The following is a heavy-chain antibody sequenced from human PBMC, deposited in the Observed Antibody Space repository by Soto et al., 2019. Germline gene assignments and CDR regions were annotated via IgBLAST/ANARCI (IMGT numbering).Heavy chain of an antibody. J-gene: IGHJ4*02. CDR3: AKVRPPTSASLDY. V-gene: IGHV3-23*01. CDR2: ISGGGRNT. D-gene: IGHD3-10*01. CDR1: GFTFSDYA. Sequence: DVQLLESGGGLVQPGGSLRLSCAASGFTFSDYAMTWVRQTPGKGLEWVSSISGGGRNTYYTDSVKGRFTISRDNSKNTLYLQMNSLRAEDTALYYCAKVRPPTSASLDYWGQGNMVTVSS.